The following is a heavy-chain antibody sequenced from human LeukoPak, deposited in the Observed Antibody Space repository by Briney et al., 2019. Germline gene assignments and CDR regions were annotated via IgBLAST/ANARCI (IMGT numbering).Heavy chain of an antibody. D-gene: IGHD3-22*01. CDR1: GGTFSNFA. CDR2: IIPIFGTT. Sequence: SVKVSCKASGGTFSNFAISWVRQAPGQGLEWMGGIIPIFGTTNYAQKFQGRVTITADESTSTAYMELSSLRSEDTAVYYCARVLAGYDTSGYYWDAFDIWGQGTMVSVSS. V-gene: IGHV1-69*01. J-gene: IGHJ3*02. CDR3: ARVLAGYDTSGYYWDAFDI.